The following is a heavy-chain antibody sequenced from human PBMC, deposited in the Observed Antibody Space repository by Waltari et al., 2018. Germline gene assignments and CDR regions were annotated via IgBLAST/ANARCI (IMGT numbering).Heavy chain of an antibody. V-gene: IGHV3-23*01. CDR1: GFSFSNSV. J-gene: IGHJ4*02. CDR3: AQYNHGSYEPPLRH. CDR2: MSPVYTT. Sequence: HLLESGGRLVQPGGSLRLSCAASGFSFSNSVLGWVRQPPGKGLEWVSSMSPVYTTFYAQSVRGLFIISRDASRTTVYLQMNSLSAEDTAVYYCAQYNHGSYEPPLRHWGQGTLVTVSS. D-gene: IGHD3-3*01.